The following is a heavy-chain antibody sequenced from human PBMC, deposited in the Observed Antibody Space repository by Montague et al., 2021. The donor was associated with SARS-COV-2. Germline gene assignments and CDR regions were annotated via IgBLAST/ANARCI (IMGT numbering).Heavy chain of an antibody. J-gene: IGHJ6*02. Sequence: SETLSLTCTVSGASISTYYWNWIRQFPGKGLEWLGYIDYSGSTNYNPSLQSGVIISVDRPKIQFSLKLNSVTAADTAIYYCARLPYDNSYGMDVWGQGTTVTGSS. D-gene: IGHD3-9*01. V-gene: IGHV4-59*01. CDR1: GASISTYY. CDR2: IDYSGST. CDR3: ARLPYDNSYGMDV.